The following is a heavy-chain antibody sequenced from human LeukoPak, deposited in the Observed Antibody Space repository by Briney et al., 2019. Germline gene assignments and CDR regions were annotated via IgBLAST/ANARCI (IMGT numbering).Heavy chain of an antibody. D-gene: IGHD3-9*01. Sequence: ASVKVSCKASGYTFTSYYMHWVRQAPGQGLEWMGWINPNSGGTNYAQKFQGRVTMTRDTSISTAYMELSRLRSDDTAVYYCARGPSHRYFDWLLLNNWFDPWGQGTLVTVSS. CDR1: GYTFTSYY. V-gene: IGHV1-2*02. CDR3: ARGPSHRYFDWLLLNNWFDP. CDR2: INPNSGGT. J-gene: IGHJ5*02.